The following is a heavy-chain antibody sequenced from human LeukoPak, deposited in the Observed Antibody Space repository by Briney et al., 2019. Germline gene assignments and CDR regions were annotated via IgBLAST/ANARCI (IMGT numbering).Heavy chain of an antibody. CDR1: GGTFSSYA. V-gene: IGHV1-69*05. Sequence: GASVKVSCKASGGTFSSYAISWVRQAPGQGLEWMGGIIPIFGTANYAQKFQGRVTMTRDTSTSTVYMELSSLRSEDTAVYYCARDPSSSGWYYFDYWGQGTLVTVSS. CDR3: ARDPSSSGWYYFDY. J-gene: IGHJ4*02. D-gene: IGHD6-19*01. CDR2: IIPIFGTA.